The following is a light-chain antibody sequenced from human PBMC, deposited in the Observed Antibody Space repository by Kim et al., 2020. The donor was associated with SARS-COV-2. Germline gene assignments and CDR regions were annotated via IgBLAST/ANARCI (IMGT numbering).Light chain of an antibody. CDR3: QKYNSAPLT. V-gene: IGKV1-27*01. J-gene: IGKJ3*01. CDR2: AAS. CDR1: QGISNY. Sequence: ASVGARVTIACRASQGISNYLAWYQQKPGKVPKLLIYAASTLQSGVPSRFSGSGSGTDFTLTISSLQPEDVATYYCQKYNSAPLTFGPGTKVDIK.